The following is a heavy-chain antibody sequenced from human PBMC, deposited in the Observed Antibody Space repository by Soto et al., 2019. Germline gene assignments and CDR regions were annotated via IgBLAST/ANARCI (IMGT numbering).Heavy chain of an antibody. J-gene: IGHJ4*02. V-gene: IGHV4-31*03. Sequence: SETLSLTCTVSGGSISSGGYYWSWIRQHPGKGLEWIGYIYYSGSTYYNPSLKSRVTISVDTSKNQFSLKLSSVTAADTAVYYCARSPDSSLVNYFDYWGQGTLVTV. CDR3: ARSPDSSLVNYFDY. D-gene: IGHD3-22*01. CDR1: GGSISSGGYY. CDR2: IYYSGST.